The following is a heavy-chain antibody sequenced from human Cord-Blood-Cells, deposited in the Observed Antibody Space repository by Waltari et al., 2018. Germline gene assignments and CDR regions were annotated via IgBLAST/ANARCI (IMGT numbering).Heavy chain of an antibody. J-gene: IGHJ3*02. V-gene: IGHV1-24*01. CDR3: ATGIFGVVIIDAFDI. Sequence: VPLLQSGAEVNKSGASVKVYCRVSAYSLADLSIQWQRRARGKGLEWGGGFDPEDGETIYGQKFQGRVTMTEDTSTDEAYMELSSLRSEDTAVYYCATGIFGVVIIDAFDIWGQGTMVTVSS. CDR1: AYSLADLS. CDR2: FDPEDGET. D-gene: IGHD3-3*01.